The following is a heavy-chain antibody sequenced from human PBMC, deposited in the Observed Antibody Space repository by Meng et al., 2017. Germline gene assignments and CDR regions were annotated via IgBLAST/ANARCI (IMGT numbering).Heavy chain of an antibody. J-gene: IGHJ4*02. Sequence: QVKLQQWGAGLLKPSETLSLTCAVYGGSFSGYYWSWIRQPPGKGLEWIGEINHSGSTNYTPSLKSRVTISVDTSKNQFSLKLSSVTAADTAVYYCASSAWYSDNPGYFDYWGQGTLVTVSS. V-gene: IGHV4-34*01. CDR2: INHSGST. CDR1: GGSFSGYY. D-gene: IGHD6-13*01. CDR3: ASSAWYSDNPGYFDY.